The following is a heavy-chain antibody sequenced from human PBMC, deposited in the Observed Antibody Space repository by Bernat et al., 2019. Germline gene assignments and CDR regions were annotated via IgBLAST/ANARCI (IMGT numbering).Heavy chain of an antibody. CDR3: AREGDYYDSSGYYY. D-gene: IGHD3-22*01. Sequence: QVQLVESGGGVVQPGRSLRLSCAASGFTFSSYGMHWVRQAPGKGLGWVAVIWYDGSNKYYADSVKGRFTISRDKSKNTLYLQMNSLRAEDTAVYYCAREGDYYDSSGYYYWGQGTLVTVSS. J-gene: IGHJ4*02. CDR1: GFTFSSYG. V-gene: IGHV3-33*01. CDR2: IWYDGSNK.